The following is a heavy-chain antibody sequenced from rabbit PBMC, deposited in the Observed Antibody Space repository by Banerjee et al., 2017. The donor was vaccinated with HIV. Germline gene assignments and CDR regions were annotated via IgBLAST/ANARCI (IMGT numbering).Heavy chain of an antibody. D-gene: IGHD8-1*01. V-gene: IGHV1S45*01. J-gene: IGHJ4*01. Sequence: QQQLEESGGGLVKPEGSLTLSCTASGFSFSDKHVMCWVRQAPGKGLKWIACINTSSGSTVYATWAKGRFTISRTSSTTVTLQMTSLTAADTATYFCARDGADSNYSFNLWGQGTLVTVS. CDR2: INTSSGST. CDR1: GFSFSDKHV. CDR3: ARDGADSNYSFNL.